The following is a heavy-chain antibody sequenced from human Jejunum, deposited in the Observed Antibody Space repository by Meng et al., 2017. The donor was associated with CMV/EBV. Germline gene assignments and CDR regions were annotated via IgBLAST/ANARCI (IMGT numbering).Heavy chain of an antibody. D-gene: IGHD2-15*01. CDR1: ASLSSSHL. V-gene: IGHV4-4*02. Sequence: ASLSSSHLWNWVRQSPGKGVEWIGKIFPSGTTSYSPSLKSRVAISLDKSKNQFSLKMISVTAADTAVYYCASDNCDGGSCYGGFDDWGQGTLVTVSS. CDR3: ASDNCDGGSCYGGFDD. J-gene: IGHJ4*02. CDR2: IFPSGTT.